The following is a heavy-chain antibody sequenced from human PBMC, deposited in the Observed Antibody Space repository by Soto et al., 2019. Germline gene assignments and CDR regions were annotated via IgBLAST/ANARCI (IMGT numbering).Heavy chain of an antibody. CDR2: ISGSGDNT. CDR1: GFTFSSYA. J-gene: IGHJ4*02. D-gene: IGHD3-10*01. V-gene: IGHV3-23*01. CDR3: AKEGDDYGSGSSFYFDY. Sequence: EVQLLESGGGLVQPGGSLRLSCAASGFTFSSYAMSWVRQAPGKGLEWVSAISGSGDNTYFADSVRGRFTISRDNSKNTLYLQMRSLRAEDTAVYYCAKEGDDYGSGSSFYFDYWAREPWSPSPQ.